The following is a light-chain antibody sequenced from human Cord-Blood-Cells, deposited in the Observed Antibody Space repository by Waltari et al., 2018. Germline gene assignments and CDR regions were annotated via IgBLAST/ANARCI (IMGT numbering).Light chain of an antibody. CDR1: PGISSY. Sequence: DIQLTQSPSFLAASVGDRFTITCRFSPGISSYLDWYQQQPGKAPKLLISAASTLQSGVPSRFSGSGSGTEFTLTISSLQPEDFATYYCQQLNSYPYTFGQGTKLEIK. V-gene: IGKV1-9*01. CDR2: AAS. CDR3: QQLNSYPYT. J-gene: IGKJ2*01.